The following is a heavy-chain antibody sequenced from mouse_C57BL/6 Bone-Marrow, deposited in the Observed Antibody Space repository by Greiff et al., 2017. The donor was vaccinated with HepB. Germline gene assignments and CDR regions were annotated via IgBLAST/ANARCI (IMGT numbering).Heavy chain of an antibody. J-gene: IGHJ4*01. D-gene: IGHD2-3*01. CDR1: GFTFSSYA. CDR3: TKDRGGYYPLYAMDY. CDR2: ISSGGDYT. V-gene: IGHV5-9-1*02. Sequence: EVQLVESGEGLVKPGGSLKLSCAASGFTFSSYAMSWVRQTPEKRLEWVAYISSGGDYTYYADTVKGRFTITRDNARNTLYLQMSSLKSEDTAMYYCTKDRGGYYPLYAMDYWGQGTSVTVSS.